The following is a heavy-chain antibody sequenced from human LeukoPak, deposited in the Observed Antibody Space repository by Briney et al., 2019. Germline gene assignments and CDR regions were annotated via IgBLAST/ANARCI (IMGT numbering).Heavy chain of an antibody. D-gene: IGHD3-9*01. CDR2: INHSGST. CDR1: GGSFSGDY. CDR3: ASRQRPILTGYEYYGMDV. V-gene: IGHV4-34*01. Sequence: SETLSLTCAVYGGSFSGDYWSWIRQPPGKGLEWIGEINHSGSTNYNPPLKSRVTISVDTSKNQFSLKLSSVTAADTAVYYCASRQRPILTGYEYYGMDVWGQGTTVTVSS. J-gene: IGHJ6*02.